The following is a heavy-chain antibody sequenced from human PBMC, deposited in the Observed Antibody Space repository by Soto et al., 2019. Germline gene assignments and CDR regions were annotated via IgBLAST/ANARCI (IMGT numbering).Heavy chain of an antibody. Sequence: ASVKVSCKASGYTFTSYDINWVRQATGQGLEWMGWMNPNSGNTGYAQKFQGRVTMTRNTSISTAYMELSSLRSEDTAVYYCARGVVPAATTYSYYYYGMDVWGQGTTVTVSS. CDR2: MNPNSGNT. CDR3: ARGVVPAATTYSYYYYGMDV. V-gene: IGHV1-8*01. CDR1: GYTFTSYD. D-gene: IGHD2-2*01. J-gene: IGHJ6*02.